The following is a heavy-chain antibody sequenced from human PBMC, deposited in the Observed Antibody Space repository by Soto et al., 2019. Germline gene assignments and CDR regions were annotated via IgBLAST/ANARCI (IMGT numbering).Heavy chain of an antibody. CDR2: ISGSGGST. V-gene: IGHV3-23*01. CDR1: GFTFSNYA. J-gene: IGHJ4*02. CDR3: AKDQGSSLYEIDY. Sequence: EVQLLESGGGLVQPGGSLRLSCAASGFTFSNYAVTWVRQAPGKGLEWVLTISGSGGSTYYADSVQGRFTISRDNSKNTLYLQMNSLRAEDTAVYYFAKDQGSSLYEIDYWGEGTLVTVSS. D-gene: IGHD6-13*01.